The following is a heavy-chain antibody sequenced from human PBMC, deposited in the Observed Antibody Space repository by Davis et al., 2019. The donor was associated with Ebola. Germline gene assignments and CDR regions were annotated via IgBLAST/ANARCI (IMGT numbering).Heavy chain of an antibody. Sequence: PSETLSLTCAVYGGSFSGYYWSWIRQPPGKGLEWIGEINHSGSTNYNPSLKSRVTISVDTSKNQFSLKLGSVTAADTAVYYCASPVITMEDYWGQGTLVTVSS. D-gene: IGHD3-10*01. V-gene: IGHV4-34*01. CDR1: GGSFSGYY. CDR3: ASPVITMEDY. CDR2: INHSGST. J-gene: IGHJ4*02.